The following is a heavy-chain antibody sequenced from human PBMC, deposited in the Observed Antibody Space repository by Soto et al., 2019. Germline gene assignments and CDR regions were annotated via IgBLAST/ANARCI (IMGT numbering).Heavy chain of an antibody. Sequence: QITLKESGPPLVKPTQPLTLTCTFSGFSLSTTGVGVGWIRQPPGKALEWLAIIYWDDDKSYSTSLKSRLTITKDSSNNQVVPTMTNMDPVDTATYYCARESRRFFDCWGQGTLVTVSS. CDR2: IYWDDDK. D-gene: IGHD2-2*01. CDR1: GFSLSTTGVG. J-gene: IGHJ4*02. V-gene: IGHV2-5*02. CDR3: ARESRRFFDC.